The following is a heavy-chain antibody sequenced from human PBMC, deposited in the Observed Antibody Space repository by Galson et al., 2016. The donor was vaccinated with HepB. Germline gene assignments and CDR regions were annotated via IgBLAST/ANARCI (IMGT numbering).Heavy chain of an antibody. J-gene: IGHJ4*02. CDR3: GSGPRSYYYYFDH. CDR2: IFHSGTT. V-gene: IGHV4-4*02. Sequence: ETLSLTCAVSGGSISSSKWWIWVRQPPGKGLEWIGEIFHSGTTKYNPSLKSRVHIPIDKSKNQFSLNLTSVTAADTAVYYCGSGPRSYYYYFDHWGQGTLVTVSS. CDR1: GGSISSSKW. D-gene: IGHD3-22*01.